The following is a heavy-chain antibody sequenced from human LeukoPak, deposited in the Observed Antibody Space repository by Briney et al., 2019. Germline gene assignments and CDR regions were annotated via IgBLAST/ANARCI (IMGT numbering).Heavy chain of an antibody. CDR3: ARESGFYGSGSRF. CDR1: GYTFTSYD. J-gene: IGHJ4*02. CDR2: MNPNSGNT. D-gene: IGHD3-10*01. V-gene: IGHV1-8*01. Sequence: GASVKVSCKASGYTFTSYDITWVRQAPGQGLEWMGWMNPNSGNTGYAQKFQGRVTMTRHTSISTAYMELSSLRSEDTAVYYCARESGFYGSGSRFWGQGTLVTVSS.